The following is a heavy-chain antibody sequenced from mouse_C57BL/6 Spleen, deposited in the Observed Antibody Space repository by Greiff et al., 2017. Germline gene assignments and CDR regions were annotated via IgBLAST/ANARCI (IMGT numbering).Heavy chain of an antibody. V-gene: IGHV1-53*01. CDR2: INPSNGGT. J-gene: IGHJ1*03. CDR3: ARLPHYYGTPGYFDV. D-gene: IGHD1-1*01. CDR1: GYTFTSYW. Sequence: VQLQQSGTELVKPGASVKLSCKASGYTFTSYWMHWVKQRPGQGLEWIGNINPSNGGTNYNEKFKSKATLTVDKSSSTAYMQLSSLTSEDSAVYYCARLPHYYGTPGYFDVWGTGTTVTVSS.